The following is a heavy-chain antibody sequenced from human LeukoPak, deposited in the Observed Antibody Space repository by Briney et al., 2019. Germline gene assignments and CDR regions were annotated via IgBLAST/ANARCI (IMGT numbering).Heavy chain of an antibody. J-gene: IGHJ3*02. Sequence: GGSLRLSCAASGFTFSSYGMHWVRQAPGKGLEWVAVISYDGSNKYYADSVKGRFTISRDNSKNTLYLQMNSLRAEDTAVYYCAKDAAPAAILADAFDIWGQGTMVTVSS. D-gene: IGHD2-2*01. V-gene: IGHV3-30*18. CDR1: GFTFSSYG. CDR3: AKDAAPAAILADAFDI. CDR2: ISYDGSNK.